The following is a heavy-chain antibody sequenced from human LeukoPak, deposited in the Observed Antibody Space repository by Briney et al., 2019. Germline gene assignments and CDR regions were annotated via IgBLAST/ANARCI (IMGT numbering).Heavy chain of an antibody. D-gene: IGHD1-26*01. CDR3: ARPYSGSYPNFDY. J-gene: IGHJ4*02. CDR1: GFTFSSHW. Sequence: GRSLRLSCAASGFTFSSHWMHWVRQAPGKGLVWVSRINSDGSSISYADSVKGRFTIARDNSKNTLYLQMNSLRAEDTAVYYCARPYSGSYPNFDYWGQGTLITVSS. V-gene: IGHV3-74*01. CDR2: INSDGSSI.